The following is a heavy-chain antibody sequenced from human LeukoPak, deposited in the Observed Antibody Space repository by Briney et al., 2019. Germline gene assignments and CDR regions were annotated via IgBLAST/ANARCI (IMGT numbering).Heavy chain of an antibody. Sequence: PGRSLRLSCAASGFTFSSYAMHWVRQAPGKGLEWVAVISYDGSNKYYADSVKGRFTISRDNSKNTLYLQMNSLRAEDTAVYYCARDLQYDYVWGPYDSWGQGTLVTVSS. CDR3: ARDLQYDYVWGPYDS. J-gene: IGHJ4*02. CDR1: GFTFSSYA. CDR2: ISYDGSNK. V-gene: IGHV3-30-3*01. D-gene: IGHD3-16*01.